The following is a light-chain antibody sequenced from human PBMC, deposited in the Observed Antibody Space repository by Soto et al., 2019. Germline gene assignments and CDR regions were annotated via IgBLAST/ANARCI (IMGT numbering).Light chain of an antibody. CDR2: LNSDGSH. J-gene: IGLJ2*01. Sequence: QLVLTQSPSASASLGASVKLTCTLSSGHSSYAIAWHQQQPEKRPRYLMKLNSDGSHSKGDGIPDRFSGSSSGAERYLTISSLQSEDEADYYCQTWGTGTLVFGGGTKLTVL. V-gene: IGLV4-69*01. CDR1: SGHSSYA. CDR3: QTWGTGTLV.